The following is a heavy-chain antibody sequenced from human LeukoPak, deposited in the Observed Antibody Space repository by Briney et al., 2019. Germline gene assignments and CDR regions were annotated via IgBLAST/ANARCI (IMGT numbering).Heavy chain of an antibody. CDR3: ARVLSGSWDWFDP. CDR1: GFPFSRYW. D-gene: IGHD3-22*01. V-gene: IGHV3-74*01. Sequence: GSLRLSCAASGFPFSRYWIHWVRQAPGKGLEWVSRINPDGSTTTYADSVKGRFTISRDNDKNTVYLQMNSLRAEDTAVYYCARVLSGSWDWFDPWGQGTLVTVSS. CDR2: INPDGSTT. J-gene: IGHJ5*02.